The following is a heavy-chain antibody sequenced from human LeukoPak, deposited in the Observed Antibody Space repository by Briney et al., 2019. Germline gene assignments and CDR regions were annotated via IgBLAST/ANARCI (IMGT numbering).Heavy chain of an antibody. CDR1: GYSFTSYW. J-gene: IGHJ5*02. D-gene: IGHD5-18*01. CDR3: AKSPSGFTYGRNWFDP. Sequence: GESLKISCKGSGYSFTSYWIAWVREMPGKGLEWMGIIYPGDPDTRYSPSFQGQVTISADKSISTAYLQLSSLKASDTAMYYCAKSPSGFTYGRNWFDPWGQGTLVTVSS. V-gene: IGHV5-51*01. CDR2: IYPGDPDT.